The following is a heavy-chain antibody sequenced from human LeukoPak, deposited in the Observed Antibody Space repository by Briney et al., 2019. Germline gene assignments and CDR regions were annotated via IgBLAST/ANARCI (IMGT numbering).Heavy chain of an antibody. D-gene: IGHD3-3*01. CDR1: GFTFSSYW. V-gene: IGHV3-7*01. CDR2: IKHDGSEK. Sequence: PGGSLRLSCAASGFTFSSYWMSWVRQAPGKGLEWVANIKHDGSEKYYVDSVKGRFAISRDNAKNSLYLQMNSLSAEDTAVYYCATAYYDFFYYYYMDVWGKGTTVTVSS. CDR3: ATAYYDFFYYYYMDV. J-gene: IGHJ6*03.